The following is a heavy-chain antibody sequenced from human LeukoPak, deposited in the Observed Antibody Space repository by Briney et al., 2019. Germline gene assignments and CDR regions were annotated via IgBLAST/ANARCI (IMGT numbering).Heavy chain of an antibody. CDR1: GFTFSTYN. Sequence: GGSLRLSCAASGFTFSTYNMLWVRQTPGKGLEWLFYINGGGSAVHYADSVRDRFTFSRDNAKNSLYLQMNSLRVEDTSIYYCARVGSRGDWFDYWGQGTRVTVSS. D-gene: IGHD1-26*01. V-gene: IGHV3-48*01. J-gene: IGHJ5*01. CDR2: INGGGSAV. CDR3: ARVGSRGDWFDY.